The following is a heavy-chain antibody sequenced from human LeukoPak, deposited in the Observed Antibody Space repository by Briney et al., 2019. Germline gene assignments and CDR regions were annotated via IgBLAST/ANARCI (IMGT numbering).Heavy chain of an antibody. Sequence: GESLRLSCAASGFTFSSYIMTWVRQAPGRGREWFSSMSSGSRYIYYADSVRGRFTISRDNAKNSLYLLMNSLRAEDTAVYYCARDRPTGASRLFVVQWGQGTLVTVSS. CDR2: MSSGSRYI. D-gene: IGHD3-3*01. CDR1: GFTFSSYI. V-gene: IGHV3-21*01. J-gene: IGHJ4*02. CDR3: ARDRPTGASRLFVVQ.